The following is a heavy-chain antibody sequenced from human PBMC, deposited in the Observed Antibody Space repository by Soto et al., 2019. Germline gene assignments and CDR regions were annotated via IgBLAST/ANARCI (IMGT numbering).Heavy chain of an antibody. J-gene: IGHJ6*02. Sequence: PGGSLRLCCAASGFTFSSYSMNWVRQAPGKGLEWVSYISSSSSTIYYADSVKGRFTISRDNAKNSLYLQMNSLRDEDTAVYYCARDKVSFWDIVVVPAEAGAWGQGTTVTVSS. D-gene: IGHD2-2*01. CDR2: ISSSSSTI. CDR3: ARDKVSFWDIVVVPAEAGA. V-gene: IGHV3-48*02. CDR1: GFTFSSYS.